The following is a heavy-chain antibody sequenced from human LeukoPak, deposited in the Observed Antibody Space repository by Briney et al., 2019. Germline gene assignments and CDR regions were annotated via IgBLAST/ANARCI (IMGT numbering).Heavy chain of an antibody. J-gene: IGHJ4*02. V-gene: IGHV3-72*01. Sequence: GGSLRLSCAASGFTFSDHYMDWVRQAPGKGLEWFARNRDKAKSYSTEHAASVKGRFTISRDNSKNSLYLQMNSLKTEDTAVYYSARRSNTYYTFDYWGQGTLVTVSS. D-gene: IGHD2-2*01. CDR1: GFTFSDHY. CDR2: NRDKAKSYST. CDR3: ARRSNTYYTFDY.